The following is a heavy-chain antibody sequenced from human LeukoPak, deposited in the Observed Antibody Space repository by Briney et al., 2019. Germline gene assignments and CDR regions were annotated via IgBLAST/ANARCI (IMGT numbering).Heavy chain of an antibody. V-gene: IGHV4-61*02. CDR1: GGSISSGSYY. D-gene: IGHD3-10*01. CDR3: ARGPPVRGVIIKRPYYFDY. Sequence: SETLSLTCTVSGGSISSGSYYWSWIRQPAGKGLEWIGRIYTSGSTNYNPSLKSRVTISVDTSKNQFSLKLSSVTTADTAVYYCARGPPVRGVIIKRPYYFDYWGQGTLVTVSS. CDR2: IYTSGST. J-gene: IGHJ4*02.